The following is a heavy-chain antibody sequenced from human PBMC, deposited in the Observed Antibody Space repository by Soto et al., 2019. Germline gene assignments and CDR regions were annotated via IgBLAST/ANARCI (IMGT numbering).Heavy chain of an antibody. J-gene: IGHJ6*03. CDR1: GGSINSYY. V-gene: IGHV4-59*01. Sequence: SETLSLTCTVSGGSINSYYWSWIRQPPGKGLEWIGYIYNSGITYYNPSLKSRVTISVDTSKNQFSLKLSSVTAADTAVYYCARTGVVSYYYYYYMDVWGKGTTVTVSS. CDR3: ARTGVVSYYYYYYMDV. D-gene: IGHD2-15*01. CDR2: IYNSGIT.